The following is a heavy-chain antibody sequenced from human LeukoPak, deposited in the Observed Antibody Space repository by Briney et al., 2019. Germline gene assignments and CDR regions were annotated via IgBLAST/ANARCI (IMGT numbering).Heavy chain of an antibody. CDR1: GYTFTGYY. J-gene: IGHJ5*02. CDR2: INPNSGGT. D-gene: IGHD3-3*01. CDR3: ARGPLEWLFIGPTGSQRPHNWFDP. V-gene: IGHV1-2*02. Sequence: ASVKVSCKASGYTFTGYYMHWVRQAPGQGLEWMGWINPNSGGTNYAQKFQGRVTMTRDTSISTAYMELSRLRSDDTAVYYCARGPLEWLFIGPTGSQRPHNWFDPWGQGTLVTVSS.